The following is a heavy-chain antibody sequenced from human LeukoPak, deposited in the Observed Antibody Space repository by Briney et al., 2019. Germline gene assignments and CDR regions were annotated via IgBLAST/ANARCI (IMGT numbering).Heavy chain of an antibody. Sequence: SETLPLTCAVYGGSFSGYYWSWIRQPPGKGLEWIGEINHSGSTNYNPSLKSRVTISVDTSKNQFSLKLSSVTAADTAVYYCAFSYYDILTLDYWGQGTLVTVSS. D-gene: IGHD3-9*01. CDR2: INHSGST. CDR3: AFSYYDILTLDY. J-gene: IGHJ4*02. V-gene: IGHV4-34*01. CDR1: GGSFSGYY.